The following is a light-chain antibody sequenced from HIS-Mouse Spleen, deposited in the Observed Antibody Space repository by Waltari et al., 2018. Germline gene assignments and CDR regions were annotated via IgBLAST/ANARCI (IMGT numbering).Light chain of an antibody. J-gene: IGLJ3*02. V-gene: IGLV1-47*01. Sequence: QSVLTQPTSASGTPGQRVTIPCSGSSSNIGRNYVYWYQQLPGTAPKLLIYRNNQRPSGVPDRFSGSKSGTSASLAISGLRSEDEADYYCAAWDDSLSGPVFGGGTKLTVL. CDR2: RNN. CDR1: SSNIGRNY. CDR3: AAWDDSLSGPV.